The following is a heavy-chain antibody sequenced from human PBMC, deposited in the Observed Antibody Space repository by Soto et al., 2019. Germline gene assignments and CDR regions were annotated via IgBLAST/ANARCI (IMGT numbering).Heavy chain of an antibody. CDR2: IKPDGSVK. J-gene: IGHJ5*02. V-gene: IGHV3-7*01. CDR1: GFILNTYW. D-gene: IGHD3-3*01. Sequence: EVQLVESGGGLVQPGGSLRLSCAASGFILNTYWMTWIRQAPGKGLEWVANIKPDGSVKNYVDSVKGRFTISRDNAENSLYLQMNSLRAEDTAVYYCAREGFGVVIGPSAYNWFDPWGQGTQVTVSS. CDR3: AREGFGVVIGPSAYNWFDP.